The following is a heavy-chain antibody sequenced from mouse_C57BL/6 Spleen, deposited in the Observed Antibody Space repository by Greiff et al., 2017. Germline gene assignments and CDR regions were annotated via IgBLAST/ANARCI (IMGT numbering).Heavy chain of an antibody. CDR3: TTTVVEGYFDV. Sequence: VQLQQSGAELVRPGASVKLSCTASGFNIKDDYMHWVKQRPEQGLEWIGWIDPENGDTEYASKFQGKATITADTSSNTAYLQLSSLTSEDTAVYYCTTTVVEGYFDVWGTGTTVTVSS. CDR2: IDPENGDT. V-gene: IGHV14-4*01. D-gene: IGHD1-1*01. CDR1: GFNIKDDY. J-gene: IGHJ1*03.